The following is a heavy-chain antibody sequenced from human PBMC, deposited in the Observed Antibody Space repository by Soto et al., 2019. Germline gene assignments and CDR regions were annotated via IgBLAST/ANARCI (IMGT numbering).Heavy chain of an antibody. V-gene: IGHV3-23*01. D-gene: IGHD5-12*01. CDR3: AKGNNGYALFFDY. CDR2: ISGTGGDT. CDR1: GFTFSSYV. Sequence: EMQLLEYGGGLVQPGGSLRLSCAAPGFTFSSYVMNWVRQAPGKGLEWVSTISGTGGDTYYADSVKGRFTVSRDNSKNTLFLQMDSLRAEDTAVYYCAKGNNGYALFFDYCGQGTLVTVSS. J-gene: IGHJ4*02.